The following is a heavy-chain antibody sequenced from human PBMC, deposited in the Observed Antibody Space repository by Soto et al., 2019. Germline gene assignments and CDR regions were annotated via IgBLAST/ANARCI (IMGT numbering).Heavy chain of an antibody. V-gene: IGHV3-23*01. CDR2: ISGSGGST. CDR1: GFTFSSYA. D-gene: IGHD3-22*01. Sequence: GGSLRLSCAASGFTFSSYAMSWVRQAPGKGLEWVSAISGSGGSTYYADSVKGRFTISRDNSKNTLYLQMNSLRAEDTAVYYCAKDLPPGYYDSSGYYTYWGQGTLVTVSS. J-gene: IGHJ4*02. CDR3: AKDLPPGYYDSSGYYTY.